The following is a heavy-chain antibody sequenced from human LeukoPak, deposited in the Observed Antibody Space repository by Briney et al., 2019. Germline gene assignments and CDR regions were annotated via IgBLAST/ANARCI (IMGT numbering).Heavy chain of an antibody. CDR1: GGSFSGYY. J-gene: IGHJ4*02. CDR2: INRSGST. V-gene: IGHV4-34*01. CDR3: ARSATATPYYGSGSPPPTPDY. D-gene: IGHD3-10*01. Sequence: PSETLSLTCAVYGGSFSGYYWSWIRQPPGKGLEWIVEINRSGSTNYNPTLKSRDTISVDTSKNQFSLKLSSVTDADTAVYYCARSATATPYYGSGSPPPTPDYWGQGTLVTVSS.